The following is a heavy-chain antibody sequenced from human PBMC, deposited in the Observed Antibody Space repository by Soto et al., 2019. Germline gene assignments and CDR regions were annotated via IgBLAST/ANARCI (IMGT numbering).Heavy chain of an antibody. Sequence: QVQLQQWGAGLLKPSETLSLTCAVYGGSFSGYYWSWIRQPPGKGLEWMGEINHSGSTNYNPSLKSRVTISVDTSKNQFSLKLSSVTAADTAVYYCARIPVLRFLDTKNWFDPWGQGTLVTVSS. V-gene: IGHV4-34*01. CDR2: INHSGST. CDR1: GGSFSGYY. D-gene: IGHD3-3*01. J-gene: IGHJ5*02. CDR3: ARIPVLRFLDTKNWFDP.